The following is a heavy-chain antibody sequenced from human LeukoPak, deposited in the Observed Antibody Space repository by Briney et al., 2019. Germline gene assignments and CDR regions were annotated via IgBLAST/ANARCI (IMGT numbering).Heavy chain of an antibody. CDR2: IKQDGSEK. J-gene: IGHJ4*02. CDR3: ATSYDMGWLIGY. CDR1: GFTFGDPW. V-gene: IGHV3-7*03. Sequence: GGSLRLSCAASGFTFGDPWMNWVRQVPGRGREGVANIKQDGSEKFYVASVKGRFTISRDNGKSSLYLQMNSLRAEDTALYYCATSYDMGWLIGYWGQGTLVTVSS. D-gene: IGHD3/OR15-3a*01.